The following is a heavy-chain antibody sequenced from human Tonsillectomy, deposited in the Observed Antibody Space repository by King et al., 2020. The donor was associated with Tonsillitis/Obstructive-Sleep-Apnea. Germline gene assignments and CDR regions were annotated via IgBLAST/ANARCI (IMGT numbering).Heavy chain of an antibody. J-gene: IGHJ4*02. CDR1: GFNFSSYA. V-gene: IGHV3-30*04. Sequence: VQLVESGGGVVQPGRSLRLSCAASGFNFSSYAMHWVRQAPGKGLEWAAVISFDGSYKYYADSVKGRFTISRDNSKNTLYLQMYSLRPEDTAVYYCARDLGYCSGGSCYYFDYWGQGTLVTVSS. D-gene: IGHD2-15*01. CDR2: ISFDGSYK. CDR3: ARDLGYCSGGSCYYFDY.